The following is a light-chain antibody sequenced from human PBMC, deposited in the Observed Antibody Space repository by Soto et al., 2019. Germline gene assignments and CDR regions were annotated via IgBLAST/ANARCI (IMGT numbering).Light chain of an antibody. CDR1: QSVSSN. V-gene: IGKV3-15*01. J-gene: IGKJ1*01. CDR3: QQYNNWPGT. Sequence: EIVMTLPPATLSVSRKETATPSCTASQSVSSNLAWYQQKPGQAPRLLIYGASTRATGIPARFSGSGSGTEFTLTISSLQSEDFAVYYCQQYNNWPGTFGEGTKVDIK. CDR2: GAS.